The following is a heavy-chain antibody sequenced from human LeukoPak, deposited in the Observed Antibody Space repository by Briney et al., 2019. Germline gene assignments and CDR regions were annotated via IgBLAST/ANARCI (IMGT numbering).Heavy chain of an antibody. CDR3: ARVSGSYPAPFDY. J-gene: IGHJ4*02. CDR1: GGSISSGSYY. Sequence: PSETLSLTCTVSGGSISSGSYYWSWIRQPAGKGLEWIGRIYTSGSTNYNPSLKSRVTISVDTSKNQFSLKLSSVTAADTAVYYCARVSGSYPAPFDYWGQGTLVTVSS. D-gene: IGHD3-10*01. CDR2: IYTSGST. V-gene: IGHV4-61*02.